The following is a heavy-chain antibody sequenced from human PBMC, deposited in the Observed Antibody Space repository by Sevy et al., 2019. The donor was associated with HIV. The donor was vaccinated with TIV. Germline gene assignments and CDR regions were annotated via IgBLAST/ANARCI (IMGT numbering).Heavy chain of an antibody. V-gene: IGHV1-2*02. CDR2: INPNSGAR. Sequence: ASVKVSCKASGYTFIDYYLHWVRQAPGQGLEWMGWINPNSGARNYTRKFQGRVTLTRDTSINTAYMELSRLTSDDTAVYYCAKEAAVQVLRGLIGTWFDPWGQGTLVTVSS. CDR1: GYTFIDYY. CDR3: AKEAAVQVLRGLIGTWFDP. D-gene: IGHD3-10*01. J-gene: IGHJ5*02.